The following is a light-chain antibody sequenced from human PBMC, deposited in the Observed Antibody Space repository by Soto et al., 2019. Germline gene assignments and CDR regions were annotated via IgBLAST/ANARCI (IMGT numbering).Light chain of an antibody. CDR3: QSYDSSLSVL. J-gene: IGLJ2*01. Sequence: QSALTQPPSVSGAPGQRVTISCTGSSSNIGAGYDVHWYQHLPGTAPKLLIFDNNNRPSGVPDRFSGSKSGTSASLAITGLQAEDEADYYCQSYDSSLSVLLGGGTQLTVL. CDR1: SSNIGAGYD. CDR2: DNN. V-gene: IGLV1-40*01.